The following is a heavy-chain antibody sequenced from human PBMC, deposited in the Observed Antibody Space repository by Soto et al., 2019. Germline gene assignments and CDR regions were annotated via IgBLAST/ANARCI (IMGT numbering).Heavy chain of an antibody. J-gene: IGHJ6*02. CDR3: AGRYCSSTSCYLGRRRGYGMDV. CDR2: IYYSGST. D-gene: IGHD2-2*01. V-gene: IGHV4-59*01. CDR1: GGSISSYY. Sequence: SETLSLTCTVSGGSISSYYWSWIRQPPGKGLEWIGYIYYSGSTNYNPSLKSRATRSVDTSKNQFSLKLSSVTAADTAVYYGAGRYCSSTSCYLGRRRGYGMDVWGQGTTVTVSS.